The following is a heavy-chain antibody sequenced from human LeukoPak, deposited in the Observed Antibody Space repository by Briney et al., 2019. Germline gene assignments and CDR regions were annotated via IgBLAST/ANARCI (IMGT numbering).Heavy chain of an antibody. Sequence: GGSLRLSCAASGFSVSSNYMSWVRQAPGKGLEWVSYISSGSSTIYYADPVKGRFTISRDNAKNSLCLQMNSLRDEDTAVYYCARENIVVVTAIRDAFDIWGQGTMVTVSS. V-gene: IGHV3-48*02. CDR3: ARENIVVVTAIRDAFDI. CDR2: ISSGSSTI. J-gene: IGHJ3*02. CDR1: GFSVSSNY. D-gene: IGHD2-21*02.